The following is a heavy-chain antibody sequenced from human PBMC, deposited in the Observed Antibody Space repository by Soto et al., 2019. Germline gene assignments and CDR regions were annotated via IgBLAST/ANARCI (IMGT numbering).Heavy chain of an antibody. CDR2: ISYDGSNK. J-gene: IGHJ5*02. Sequence: PGGSLRLSCAASGFTFSSYAMSWVRQAPGKGLEWVSVISYDGSNKYDADSVKGRFTISRDNSKNTLYLQMSSLRPEDTAVYYCAKDGIIYGSGKRYTWFDPWGQGTLVTVSS. CDR1: GFTFSSYA. V-gene: IGHV3-30*15. D-gene: IGHD3-10*01. CDR3: AKDGIIYGSGKRYTWFDP.